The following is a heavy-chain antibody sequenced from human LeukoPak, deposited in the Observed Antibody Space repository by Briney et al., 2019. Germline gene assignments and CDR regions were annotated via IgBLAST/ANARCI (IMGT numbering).Heavy chain of an antibody. CDR3: ARVLGSVGVVIISLGAVAFDI. CDR2: INPNSGGT. Sequence: ASVKVSCKASGYTFTGDYMHWVRQAPGQGLEWMGWINPNSGGTNHAQKFQGRVTMTRDTSISTAYMELSRLRSDDTAVYYCARVLGSVGVVIISLGAVAFDIWGQGTMVTVSS. J-gene: IGHJ3*02. D-gene: IGHD3-3*01. V-gene: IGHV1-2*02. CDR1: GYTFTGDY.